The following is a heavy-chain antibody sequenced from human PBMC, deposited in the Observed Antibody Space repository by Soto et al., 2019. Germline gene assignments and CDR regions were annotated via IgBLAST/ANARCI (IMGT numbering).Heavy chain of an antibody. CDR2: IRSKAYGGTT. CDR3: TRDQWLVPFDY. J-gene: IGHJ4*02. V-gene: IGHV3-49*03. Sequence: LSLTCTVSGGSISSYYWSWFRQAPGKGLEWVGFIRSKAYGGTTEYAASVKGRFTISRDDSKSIAYLQMNSLKTEDTAVYYCTRDQWLVPFDYWGQGTLVTVSS. CDR1: GGSISSYY. D-gene: IGHD6-19*01.